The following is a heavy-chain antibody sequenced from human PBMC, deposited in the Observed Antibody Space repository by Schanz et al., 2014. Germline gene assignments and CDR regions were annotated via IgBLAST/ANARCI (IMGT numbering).Heavy chain of an antibody. J-gene: IGHJ4*02. CDR3: ARAAYGGYTSTPLRY. D-gene: IGHD5-12*01. CDR2: INPTGEST. CDR1: GYTFISYF. V-gene: IGHV1-46*01. Sequence: QVQLVQSGAEVKKPGASVKVSCKASGYTFISYFIHWVRQAPGQGLEWMGIINPTGESTSYAQRFQGRVTVTRDPSTSTVYMELSSLRSEDAAVYYCARAAYGGYTSTPLRYWGQGTLVTVSS.